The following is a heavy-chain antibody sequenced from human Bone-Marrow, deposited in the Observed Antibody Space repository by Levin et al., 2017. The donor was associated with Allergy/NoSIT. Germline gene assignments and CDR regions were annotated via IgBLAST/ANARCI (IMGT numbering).Heavy chain of an antibody. V-gene: IGHV4-31*03. D-gene: IGHD2-2*03. CDR3: AREDGSTFDS. CDR1: GASISGGGYH. CDR2: IYYSGST. Sequence: PSQTLSLTCTVSGASISGGGYHWSWIRQHAGKGLEWIGYIYYSGSTYYNPSLKSRVMISVDTSKNQFSLKVSSTTAADTAVYYCAREDGSTFDSWGQGTLVTVSS. J-gene: IGHJ4*02.